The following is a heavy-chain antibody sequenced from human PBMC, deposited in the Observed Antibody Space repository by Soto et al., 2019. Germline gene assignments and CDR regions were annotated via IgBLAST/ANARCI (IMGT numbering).Heavy chain of an antibody. CDR2: IYWDDDK. V-gene: IGHV2-5*02. CDR1: GFSLSTSGVG. CDR3: AHRLWITIFGVVINDAFDI. Sequence: QITLKESGPTLVEPTQTLTLTCTFSGFSLSTSGVGVGWIRQPPGKALEWLGLIYWDDDKRYSPSLKSRLTITKDTSKNQVVLTMTNMDPVDTATSYCAHRLWITIFGVVINDAFDIWGQGTMVTVS. D-gene: IGHD3-3*01. J-gene: IGHJ3*02.